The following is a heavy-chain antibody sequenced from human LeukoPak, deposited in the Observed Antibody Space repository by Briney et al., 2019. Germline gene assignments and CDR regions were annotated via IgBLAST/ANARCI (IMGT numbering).Heavy chain of an antibody. D-gene: IGHD2-2*01. J-gene: IGHJ4*02. CDR2: ISGHNGNR. Sequence: ASVKVSCKASGYTFITYGISWVRQAPGQGLEWMGWISGHNGNRNYAQKLQGRVTMTTDTSTSTAYMEVRSLRSDDTAVYYCARHCSSTSCYWDYFDYWGQGTLVTVSS. CDR1: GYTFITYG. V-gene: IGHV1-18*01. CDR3: ARHCSSTSCYWDYFDY.